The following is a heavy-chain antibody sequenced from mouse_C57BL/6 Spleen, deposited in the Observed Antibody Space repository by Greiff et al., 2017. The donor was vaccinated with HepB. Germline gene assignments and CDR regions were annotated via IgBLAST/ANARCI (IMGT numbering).Heavy chain of an antibody. D-gene: IGHD1-1*01. V-gene: IGHV7-3*01. CDR1: GFTFTDYY. CDR2: IRNKANGYTT. Sequence: EVKLVESGGGLVQPGGSLSLSCAASGFTFTDYYMSWVRQPPGKALEWLGFIRNKANGYTTESSASVKGRFTISRDNSQSILYLQMNALRAEDSATYYCARSYYYGRSYDFDYWGQGTTLTVSS. CDR3: ARSYYYGRSYDFDY. J-gene: IGHJ2*01.